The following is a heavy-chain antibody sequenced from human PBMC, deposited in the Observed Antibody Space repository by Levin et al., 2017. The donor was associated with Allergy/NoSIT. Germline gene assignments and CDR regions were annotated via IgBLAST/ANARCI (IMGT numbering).Heavy chain of an antibody. V-gene: IGHV3-23*01. Sequence: GGSRRLSCAASGFTFSSYAMSWVRQAPGKGLEWVSAISGSGGSTYYADSVKGRFTISRDNSKNTLYLQMNSLRAEDTAVYYCAKKPDGFYYYYMDVWGKGTTVTVSS. CDR3: AKKPDGFYYYYMDV. D-gene: IGHD1-14*01. CDR1: GFTFSSYA. J-gene: IGHJ6*03. CDR2: ISGSGGST.